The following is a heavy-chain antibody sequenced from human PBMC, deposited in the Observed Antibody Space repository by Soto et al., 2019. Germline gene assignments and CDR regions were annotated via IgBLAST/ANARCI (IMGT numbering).Heavy chain of an antibody. D-gene: IGHD3-16*01. CDR1: GGSISSGGYS. Sequence: SETLSLSCAVSGGSISSGGYSWSWIRQPPGKGLEWIGYIYHSGSTYYNPSLKSRVTMTTDTSMSTVYMELTNLRSEDTAVYYCARDESWQDLVWWFDPWGQGTPVTVSS. CDR3: ARDESWQDLVWWFDP. V-gene: IGHV4-30-2*01. CDR2: IYHSGST. J-gene: IGHJ5*02.